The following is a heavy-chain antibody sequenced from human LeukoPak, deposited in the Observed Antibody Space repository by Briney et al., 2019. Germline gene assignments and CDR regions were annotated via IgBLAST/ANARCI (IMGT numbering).Heavy chain of an antibody. CDR3: ARVSWFPGTSYYYMDV. CDR1: GGSISSYY. J-gene: IGHJ6*03. Sequence: SETLSLTCTVPGGSISSYYWSWIRQPPGKGLEWIGYIYYSGTTNYNPSLKSRVTISVDTSKNQFSLKLSSVTAADTAMYYCARVSWFPGTSYYYMDVWDKGTTVTVSS. V-gene: IGHV4-59*01. CDR2: IYYSGTT. D-gene: IGHD1-1*01.